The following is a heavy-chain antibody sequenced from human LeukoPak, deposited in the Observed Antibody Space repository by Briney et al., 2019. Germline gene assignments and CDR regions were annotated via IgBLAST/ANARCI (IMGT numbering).Heavy chain of an antibody. V-gene: IGHV1-69*06. CDR3: ARHCQECPDDY. D-gene: IGHD3-3*01. J-gene: IGHJ4*02. CDR1: GGTFSSYA. CDR2: IIPIFGTA. Sequence: SVKVSCKASGGTFSSYAISWVRQAPGQGLEWMGGIIPIFGTANYAQKFQGRVTITADKSTSTACMELSSLRSEDTAVYYCARHCQECPDDYWGQGTLVTVSS.